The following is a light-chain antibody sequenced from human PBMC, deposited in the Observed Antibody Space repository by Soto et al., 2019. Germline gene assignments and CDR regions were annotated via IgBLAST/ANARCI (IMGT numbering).Light chain of an antibody. CDR2: ETT. V-gene: IGLV2-23*01. CDR3: SSCADITTYV. J-gene: IGLJ7*01. Sequence: QSALTQPASVSGSPGQSITISCTGTSNDVGSYDLVSWYQQHPGKAPKLIIFETTKRPSGVSVRFSGSKSGNTASLTISGRQAEDEADYFCSSCADITTYVFGSGTQLTVL. CDR1: SNDVGSYDL.